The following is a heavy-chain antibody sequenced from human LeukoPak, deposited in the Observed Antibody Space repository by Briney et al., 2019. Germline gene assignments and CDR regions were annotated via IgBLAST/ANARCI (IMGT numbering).Heavy chain of an antibody. J-gene: IGHJ4*02. D-gene: IGHD5-18*01. Sequence: SETPSLTCTVSGGSISSYYWGWIRQPPGEGLEWIGYIYYSGSTNYNPSLKSRVTISVDTSKNQFSLKLSSVTAADTAVYYCARDRTGELWSDYWGQGTLVTVSS. V-gene: IGHV4-59*01. CDR3: ARDRTGELWSDY. CDR2: IYYSGST. CDR1: GGSISSYY.